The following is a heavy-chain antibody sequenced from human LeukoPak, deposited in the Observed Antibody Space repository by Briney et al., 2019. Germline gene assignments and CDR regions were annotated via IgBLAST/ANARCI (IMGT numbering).Heavy chain of an antibody. Sequence: ASVKVSCKASGYTFTSYGISWVRQASGQGLEWMGWITAYNDNTNYAQKLQGRVTMTTDTSTSTAYMELRSLRSDDTPVYYCARALLWFGEPSHIDYWGQGTLVTASS. V-gene: IGHV1-18*01. CDR2: ITAYNDNT. CDR3: ARALLWFGEPSHIDY. D-gene: IGHD3-10*01. J-gene: IGHJ4*02. CDR1: GYTFTSYG.